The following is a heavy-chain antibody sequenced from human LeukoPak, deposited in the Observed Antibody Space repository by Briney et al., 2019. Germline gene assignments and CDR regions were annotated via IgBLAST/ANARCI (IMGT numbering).Heavy chain of an antibody. D-gene: IGHD5-18*01. V-gene: IGHV4-34*01. Sequence: SETLSLTCAVYGGSFRGYYWSWIRQPPGKGLEWIGEINHSGSTNYNPSLKSRVTISVDTSKNQFSLKLSSVTAADTAVYYCARGASRGDTAMVSPLYYYGMDVWGQGTTVTVSS. CDR3: ARGASRGDTAMVSPLYYYGMDV. CDR1: GGSFRGYY. CDR2: INHSGST. J-gene: IGHJ6*02.